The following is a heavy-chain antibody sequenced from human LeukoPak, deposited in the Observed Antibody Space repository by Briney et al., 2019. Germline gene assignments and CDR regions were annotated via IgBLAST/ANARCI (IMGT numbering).Heavy chain of an antibody. CDR1: GYTFTSYG. V-gene: IGHV1-18*01. J-gene: IGHJ3*02. Sequence: ASVKVSCKASGYTFTSYGISWVRQAPGQGLEWMGWINAYNGNTNYAQKLQGRVTMTTDTSTSTAYMELRSLRSDDTAVYYCARAYVDTAMGDAFDIWGQGTMVTVSS. D-gene: IGHD5-18*01. CDR3: ARAYVDTAMGDAFDI. CDR2: INAYNGNT.